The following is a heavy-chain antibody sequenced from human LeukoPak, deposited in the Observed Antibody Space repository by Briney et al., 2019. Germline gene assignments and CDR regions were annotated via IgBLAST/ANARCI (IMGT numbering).Heavy chain of an antibody. CDR3: AKGTGWYSNYYYMDV. V-gene: IGHV3-30*02. D-gene: IGHD6-19*01. J-gene: IGHJ6*03. Sequence: XRQAPGXGLEXVAFIRYDGSNKYYADSVKGRFTISRDSSKNTLYLQMNSLRAEDTAVYYCAKGTGWYSNYYYMDVWGKGTTVTISS. CDR2: IRYDGSNK.